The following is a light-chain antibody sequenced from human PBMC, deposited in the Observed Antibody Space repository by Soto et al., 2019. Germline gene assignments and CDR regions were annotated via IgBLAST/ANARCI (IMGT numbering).Light chain of an antibody. CDR2: EVS. CDR1: SSDDGGYNY. V-gene: IGLV2-8*01. J-gene: IGLJ1*01. Sequence: QSVLTQPPSASGSPGQSVTISCTGTSSDDGGYNYVSWYQQHPGKAPKLMIYEVSKRPSGVPDRFSGSKSGNTASLTVSGLQAEDEDDYYCSSYAGSNNYVFGTGTKVTVL. CDR3: SSYAGSNNYV.